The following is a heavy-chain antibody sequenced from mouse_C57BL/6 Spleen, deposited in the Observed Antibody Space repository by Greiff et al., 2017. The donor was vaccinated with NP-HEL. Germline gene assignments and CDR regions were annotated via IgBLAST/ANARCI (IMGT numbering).Heavy chain of an antibody. CDR3: AKGGYYGNYVFDD. CDR2: ISYDGSN. V-gene: IGHV3-6*01. J-gene: IGHJ2*01. Sequence: EVKLMESGPGLVKPSQSLSLTCSVTGYSITSGYYWNWIRQFPGNKLEWMGYISYDGSNNYNPSLKNRISITRDTSKNQFFLKLNSVTTEDTATYYCAKGGYYGNYVFDDWGQGTTLTVSS. CDR1: GYSITSGYY. D-gene: IGHD2-1*01.